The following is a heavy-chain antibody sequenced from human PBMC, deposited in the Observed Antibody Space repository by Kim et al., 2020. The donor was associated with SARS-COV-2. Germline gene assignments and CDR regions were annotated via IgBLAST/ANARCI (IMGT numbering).Heavy chain of an antibody. CDR3: ARGGLNYYDSSGYYGY. D-gene: IGHD3-22*01. J-gene: IGHJ4*02. Sequence: ASVKVSCKASGYTFTSYDINWVRQATGQGLEWMGWMNPNSGNTGYAQKFQGRVTMTRNTSISTAYMELSSLRSEDTAVYYCARGGLNYYDSSGYYGYWGQGTLVTVSS. CDR2: MNPNSGNT. CDR1: GYTFTSYD. V-gene: IGHV1-8*01.